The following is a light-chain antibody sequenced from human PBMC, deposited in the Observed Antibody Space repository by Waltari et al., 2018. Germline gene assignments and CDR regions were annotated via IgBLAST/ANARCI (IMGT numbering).Light chain of an antibody. CDR2: AAS. V-gene: IGKV3-15*01. Sequence: EIVMTQSPATLSVSPGERATLSCRASQSVSSNVAWYQQKRGQAPSLLIYAASTRAPGIPARFSGSGSGTEFTLTISSLQSEDFAVYYCQQYNYWPPYTFGQGTKLAIK. CDR1: QSVSSN. CDR3: QQYNYWPPYT. J-gene: IGKJ2*01.